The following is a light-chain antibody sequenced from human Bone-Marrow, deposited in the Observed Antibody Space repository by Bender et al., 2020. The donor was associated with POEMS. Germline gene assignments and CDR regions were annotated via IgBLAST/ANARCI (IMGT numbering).Light chain of an antibody. Sequence: QSVLTQPPSASGTPGQRVTISCSGGSSNIGAHAVNWYQHLPGTAPKLLIYSSHRRPSEVPDRFSGSRSGTSASLAIGGLQSGGEVDYFCGVWDDSLSGWVFGGGTKLTVL. CDR2: SSH. J-gene: IGLJ3*02. CDR3: GVWDDSLSGWV. CDR1: SSNIGAHA. V-gene: IGLV1-44*01.